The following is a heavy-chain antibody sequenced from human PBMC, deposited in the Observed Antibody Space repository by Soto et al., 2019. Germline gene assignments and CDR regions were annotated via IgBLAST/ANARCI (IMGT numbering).Heavy chain of an antibody. CDR2: ISSSSGST. CDR1: GFTFSNYA. CDR3: AKVGSERSSGQQSDW. Sequence: EVQLLESGGGLVQPGGSLRLSCAASGFTFSNYAMNWVRQAPGKGLEWVSTISSSSGSTYYADSVKGRFTISRDNSKNFLYLQMNSLRGDDTAVYYCAKVGSERSSGQQSDWWGQGTRVPISS. D-gene: IGHD5-12*01. V-gene: IGHV3-23*01. J-gene: IGHJ4*02.